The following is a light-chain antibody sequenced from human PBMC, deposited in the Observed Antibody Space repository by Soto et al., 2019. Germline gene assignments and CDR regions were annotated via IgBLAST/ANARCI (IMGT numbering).Light chain of an antibody. V-gene: IGKV3-20*01. CDR3: HQFGSSPPAFT. J-gene: IGKJ2*01. CDR1: QSVSTRY. Sequence: ESMLTQSPGILSLSPGERATLSCRASQSVSTRYLAWYQQKPGQAPRLLIYGASIRATGIPDRFSGSGSGTDLTLTISRLEHEDFAVYYCHQFGSSPPAFTFGQGTKLEI. CDR2: GAS.